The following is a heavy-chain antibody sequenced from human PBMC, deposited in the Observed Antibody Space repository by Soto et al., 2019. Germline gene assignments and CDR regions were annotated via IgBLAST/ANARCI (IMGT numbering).Heavy chain of an antibody. CDR1: GFTFSSYD. CDR3: ARAYYDSSGYDAFDI. Sequence: GESLKISCAASGFTFSSYDMHWVRQATGKGLEWVSAIGTAGDTYYPGSVKGRFTISRENAKNSLYLQMNSLRAGDTAVYYCARAYYDSSGYDAFDIWGQGTMVTVS. CDR2: IGTAGDT. J-gene: IGHJ3*02. D-gene: IGHD3-22*01. V-gene: IGHV3-13*01.